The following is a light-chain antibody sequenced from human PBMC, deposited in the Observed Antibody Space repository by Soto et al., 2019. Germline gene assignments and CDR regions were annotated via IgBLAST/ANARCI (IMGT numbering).Light chain of an antibody. Sequence: IVLPHAPVTLSLTPREISTLCIMASQSVSSSYLGWYQQKPGQAPRFIIYGASSRATGIPDRFSGSGSGTDFTLTISRLEPEDFAVYYCQQYGSSPITFGQGTRLEIK. CDR3: QQYGSSPIT. V-gene: IGKV3-20*01. CDR1: QSVSSSY. J-gene: IGKJ5*01. CDR2: GAS.